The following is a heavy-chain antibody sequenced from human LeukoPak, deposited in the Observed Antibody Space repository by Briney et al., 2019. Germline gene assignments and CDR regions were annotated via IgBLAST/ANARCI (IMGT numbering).Heavy chain of an antibody. Sequence: GGSLRLSCAASGFTFSTYWMHWVRQAPGKGLEWVSGISWNSGSIGYADSVKGRFTISRDNAKNSLYLQMNSLRAEDMALYYCAKGHSSYGPYYFDYWGQGTLVTVSS. D-gene: IGHD4-11*01. CDR3: AKGHSSYGPYYFDY. CDR1: GFTFSTYW. CDR2: ISWNSGSI. V-gene: IGHV3-9*03. J-gene: IGHJ4*02.